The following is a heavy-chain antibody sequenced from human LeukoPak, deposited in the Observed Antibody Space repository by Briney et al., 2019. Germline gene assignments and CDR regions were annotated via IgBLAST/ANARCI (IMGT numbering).Heavy chain of an antibody. J-gene: IGHJ6*03. CDR1: GGSFSGYY. CDR2: INHSGST. CDR3: ARGGRPRYYYMDV. D-gene: IGHD6-6*01. V-gene: IGHV4-34*01. Sequence: PSENLSLTCAVYGGSFSGYYWSWIPQPPGKGLEWIGEINHSGSTNYNPSLKSRVTISVDTSKNQFSLKLSSVTAADTAVYYYARGGRPRYYYMDVWGKGTTVTVSS.